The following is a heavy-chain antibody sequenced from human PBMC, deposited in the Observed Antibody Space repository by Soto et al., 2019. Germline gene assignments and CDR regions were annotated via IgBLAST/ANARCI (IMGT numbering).Heavy chain of an antibody. Sequence: PGGSRRLSCEASGFTFSNYYMGWIRQAPGKGLEWVSYISNICLTIYYAESVKGRFTISRDNAKNTLYLQMNSLRAEDTAVYYCVRNKFELDYWGQGTLVTVSS. V-gene: IGHV3-11*01. D-gene: IGHD1-1*01. CDR3: VRNKFELDY. J-gene: IGHJ4*02. CDR2: ISNICLTI. CDR1: GFTFSNYY.